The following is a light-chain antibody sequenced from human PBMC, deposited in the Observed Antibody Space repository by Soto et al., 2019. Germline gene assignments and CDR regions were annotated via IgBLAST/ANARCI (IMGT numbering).Light chain of an antibody. CDR1: QSVSNN. CDR2: GAS. Sequence: EVVLTQYPGTLSLSPGERATLSCRASQSVSNNYLAWYQQKPGQAPRLLIYGASNRATGLPARFSGSGSGTEFTLIISSLQSEDSAVYYCQQYDNWPIPFGQGTRLEIK. V-gene: IGKV3-15*01. CDR3: QQYDNWPIP. J-gene: IGKJ5*01.